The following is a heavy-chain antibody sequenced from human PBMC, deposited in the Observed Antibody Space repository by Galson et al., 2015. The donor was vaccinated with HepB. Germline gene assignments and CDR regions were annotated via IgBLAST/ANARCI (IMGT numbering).Heavy chain of an antibody. CDR3: ARSSCSNYFYGMDV. J-gene: IGHJ6*02. Sequence: SLRLSCAASEFSFSTYHMNWVRQAPGKGLEWVSYIDSTSSYTYYADSVKGRFTISRDNAKNTLYLQMNSLRAEDTAVFYCARSSCSNYFYGMDVWGQGTTVTVSS. CDR2: IDSTSSYT. V-gene: IGHV3-21*06. D-gene: IGHD5-24*01. CDR1: EFSFSTYH.